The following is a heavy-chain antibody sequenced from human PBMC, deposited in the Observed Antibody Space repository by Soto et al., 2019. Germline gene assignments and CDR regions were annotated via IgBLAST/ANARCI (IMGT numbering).Heavy chain of an antibody. CDR2: ISDTGYT. V-gene: IGHV4-4*02. J-gene: IGHJ4*02. D-gene: IGHD6-19*01. CDR1: ADSLRKTNW. Sequence: QAELQMSGPGLVKPSGTLSLNCAVSADSLRKTNWWSWVRLPPGKGLEWIGEISDTGYTNYSPSLRSRVRTSVDNDNNQSSLNLTSVTAADTAVYYCVGHSGRALDYGGQGTLATVSS. CDR3: VGHSGRALDY.